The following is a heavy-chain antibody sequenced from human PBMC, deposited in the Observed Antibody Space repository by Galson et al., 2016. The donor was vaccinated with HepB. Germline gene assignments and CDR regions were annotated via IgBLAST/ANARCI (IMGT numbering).Heavy chain of an antibody. Sequence: SLRLSCAASRFTFSRYGMHWVRQAPGKGLEWVAVISYDGSNKYYADSVKGRFTISRDNSKNTLYLQMNSLRAEDTAVYYCARKELYYYYYGMDVWGQGTTVTVSS. CDR1: RFTFSRYG. V-gene: IGHV3-30*03. J-gene: IGHJ6*02. CDR2: ISYDGSNK. D-gene: IGHD1-7*01. CDR3: ARKELYYYYYGMDV.